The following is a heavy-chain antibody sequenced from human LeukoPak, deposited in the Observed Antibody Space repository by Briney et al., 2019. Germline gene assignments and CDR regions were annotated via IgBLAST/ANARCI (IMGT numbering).Heavy chain of an antibody. J-gene: IGHJ4*02. D-gene: IGHD6-6*01. V-gene: IGHV3-9*03. CDR1: GLTFDDYC. Sequence: GRSLRLSCAASGLTFDDYCMHWVRQPPGKGLEWVSGISWNSGSIGYEDSVKGRFTISRDNAKNSLYLQMNSLRAEDMALYYCTKALTDSSSSYFDNWGQGTLVAVSS. CDR2: ISWNSGSI. CDR3: TKALTDSSSSYFDN.